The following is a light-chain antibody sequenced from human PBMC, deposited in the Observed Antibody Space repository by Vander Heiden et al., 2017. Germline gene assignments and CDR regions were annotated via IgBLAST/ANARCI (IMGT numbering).Light chain of an antibody. CDR3: QSYDSSLSRGV. V-gene: IGLV1-40*01. J-gene: IGLJ1*01. Sequence: QSVLTQPPSVSGTPGQRFTISFTGSSADIGAGYDVHWYQQLPGAAPKLLIYGNSNRPAVVPDRFSGSKSGTSASLTITGLQAEDEADYYCQSYDSSLSRGVFGTGTKVTVL. CDR1: SADIGAGYD. CDR2: GNS.